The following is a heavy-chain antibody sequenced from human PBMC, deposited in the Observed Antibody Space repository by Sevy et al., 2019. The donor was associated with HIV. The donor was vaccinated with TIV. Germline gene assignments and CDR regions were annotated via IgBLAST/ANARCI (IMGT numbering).Heavy chain of an antibody. CDR1: GGSISSYY. J-gene: IGHJ6*02. CDR2: IYYSGSI. CDR3: ARDRRDGYNSYYYYGMDV. Sequence: SETLSLTCTVSGGSISSYYWSWIRQPPGKGLEWIGYIYYSGSINYNPSLKSRVTISVDTSKNQFSLKLSSVTAADTAVYYCARDRRDGYNSYYYYGMDVWGQGTTVTVSS. D-gene: IGHD5-12*01. V-gene: IGHV4-59*13.